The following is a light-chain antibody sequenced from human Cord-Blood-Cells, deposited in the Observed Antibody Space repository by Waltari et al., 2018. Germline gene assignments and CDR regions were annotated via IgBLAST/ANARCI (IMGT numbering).Light chain of an antibody. Sequence: DIVMTQSSASLAVSLVAMATIHCSSSQSVLYSSNNKNYLAWYQQRPGQHPQLRMYWASTRESGVPDRFSGSGSGTEFTLTISSLQAEDVAVYYCQQYYSTLLTFGGGTKVEIK. CDR2: WAS. CDR1: QSVLYSSNNKNY. V-gene: IGKV4-1*01. CDR3: QQYYSTLLT. J-gene: IGKJ4*01.